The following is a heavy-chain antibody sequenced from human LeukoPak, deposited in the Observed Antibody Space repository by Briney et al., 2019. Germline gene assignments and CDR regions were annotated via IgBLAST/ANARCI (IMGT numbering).Heavy chain of an antibody. J-gene: IGHJ4*02. V-gene: IGHV4-59*01. Sequence: SETLSLTCTVSGDSISSYYWIWIRQPPGKGLEWIGYIYYSGSTNYNPSLKSRVTISVDTSKNQFSLKLSSLTAADTAVYYCARLRGNYFPDYWGQGTLVTVSS. CDR2: IYYSGST. CDR3: ARLRGNYFPDY. D-gene: IGHD4-11*01. CDR1: GDSISSYY.